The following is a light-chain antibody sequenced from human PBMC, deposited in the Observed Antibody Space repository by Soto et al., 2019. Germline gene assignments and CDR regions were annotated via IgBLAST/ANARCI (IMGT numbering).Light chain of an antibody. CDR2: NNN. V-gene: IGLV1-40*01. CDR1: SSNIGAGYD. Sequence: QSVLTQPPSVSGAPGQRVTISCTGSSSNIGAGYDVHWYQRLPGTAPKVLIYNNNNRPSGVPDRFSGSKSGTSASLAITGLQAEDEADYYCQSYDSSLSGSSFFGTGTKLTVL. CDR3: QSYDSSLSGSSF. J-gene: IGLJ1*01.